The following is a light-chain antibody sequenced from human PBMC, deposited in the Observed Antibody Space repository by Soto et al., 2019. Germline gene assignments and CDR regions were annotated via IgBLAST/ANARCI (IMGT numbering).Light chain of an antibody. CDR2: DAS. J-gene: IGKJ5*01. CDR3: QQSYMDPIT. Sequence: DIQMTQSPSSLSASVGNRVTITCRASQSISTYLNWYQKKPGKAPNIMIYDASRLQSGVPSRFSGSGGGTDFNLSISSVQPEDFATYFCQQSYMDPITLGQGTRLEIK. CDR1: QSISTY. V-gene: IGKV1-39*01.